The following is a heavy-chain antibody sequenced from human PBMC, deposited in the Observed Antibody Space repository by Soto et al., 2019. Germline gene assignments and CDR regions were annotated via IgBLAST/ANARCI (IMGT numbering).Heavy chain of an antibody. CDR2: IYDGGST. J-gene: IGHJ6*02. D-gene: IGHD3-10*01. V-gene: IGHV4-59*12. CDR1: GVSCSTYY. Sequence: QVQLQESGPGLVKPSETLSLTCAVSGVSCSTYYWNQVRQPPGEGLAWLGYIYDGGSTNYNPSVKSRLTISVDTSKNQFSLKLSAVTAADTSVYYGARDAYYYASGSSYYYGMDVWGEGATVSVSS. CDR3: ARDAYYYASGSSYYYGMDV.